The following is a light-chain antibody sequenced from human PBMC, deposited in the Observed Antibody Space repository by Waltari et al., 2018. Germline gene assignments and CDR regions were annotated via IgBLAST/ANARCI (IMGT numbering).Light chain of an antibody. V-gene: IGKV1-12*01. CDR3: QHASSFPMT. J-gene: IGKJ3*01. CDR1: QGISNW. Sequence: RQMTQSPSSVSASVGESVTITCRASQGISNWLAWYQQKPGRAPNLLIYAASRLQTGVPERFSGSGSGTEFTLTISSLEPEDFATYYCQHASSFPMTFGPGTKVEIK. CDR2: AAS.